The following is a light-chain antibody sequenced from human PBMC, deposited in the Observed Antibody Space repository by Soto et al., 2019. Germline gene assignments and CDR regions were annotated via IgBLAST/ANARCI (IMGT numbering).Light chain of an antibody. CDR1: SSDVGGYNY. J-gene: IGLJ2*01. CDR2: EVS. V-gene: IGLV2-14*01. Sequence: QSALTQPASVSGSPGQSITISCTGTSSDVGGYNYVSWYQQHPGIAPKLMISEVSNRPSGVSTRFSGSKSGNTASLTISGLQAEDEADYYCSSYTSSSTLVFGGGTKLTVL. CDR3: SSYTSSSTLV.